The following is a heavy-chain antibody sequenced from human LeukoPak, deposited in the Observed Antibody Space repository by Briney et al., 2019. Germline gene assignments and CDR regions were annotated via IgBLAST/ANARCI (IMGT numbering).Heavy chain of an antibody. J-gene: IGHJ4*02. CDR2: INPNSGGT. Sequence: ASVKVSCKASGYTFTGYYMHWVRQAPGQGLEWMGWINPNSGGTNYAQKLQGRVTMTRDTSISTAYMELSRLRSDDTAVYYCARDPGASIAAGRGYDYWGQGTLVTVSS. V-gene: IGHV1-2*02. D-gene: IGHD6-13*01. CDR1: GYTFTGYY. CDR3: ARDPGASIAAGRGYDY.